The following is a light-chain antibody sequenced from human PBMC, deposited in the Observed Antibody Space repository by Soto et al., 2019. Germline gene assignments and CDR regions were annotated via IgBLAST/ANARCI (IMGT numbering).Light chain of an antibody. CDR3: ATWDASLNGWV. CDR2: SDN. Sequence: QSVLTQPPSASGTPGQRVTISCSGSSSNIGSYTVNWYQQLPGTAPKLLIYSDNQRPSGVPERFSGSKSGTSASMAISGLQSEDGADHYCATWDASLNGWVFGGGTKLTVL. V-gene: IGLV1-44*01. J-gene: IGLJ2*01. CDR1: SSNIGSYT.